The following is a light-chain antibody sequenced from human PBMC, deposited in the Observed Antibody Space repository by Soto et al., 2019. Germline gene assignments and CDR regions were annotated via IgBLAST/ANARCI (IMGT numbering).Light chain of an antibody. CDR3: QQRSNWPPIT. J-gene: IGKJ5*01. CDR2: DAS. CDR1: QSVSSY. V-gene: IGKV3-11*01. Sequence: IVLTQSPANRSLSPGERATLSWGASQSVSSYLAWYQQKPGQAPRLLIYDASNRATGIPARFSGSGCGTDFSLPISSLETHDFSVYYCQQRSNWPPITFGQGTRLEIK.